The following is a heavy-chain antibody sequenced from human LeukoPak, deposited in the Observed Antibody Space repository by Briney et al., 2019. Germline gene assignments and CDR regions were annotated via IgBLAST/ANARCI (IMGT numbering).Heavy chain of an antibody. CDR2: FDPEDGET. CDR3: ARIPARLRYFDWLPNYYYYYGMDV. Sequence: ASVKVSCKVSGYTLTELSMHWVRQAPGKGLEWMGGFDPEDGETIYAQKFQGRVTMTEDTSTDTAYMELSSLRSDDTAVYYCARIPARLRYFDWLPNYYYYYGMDVWGQGTTVTVSS. CDR1: GYTLTELS. D-gene: IGHD3-9*01. V-gene: IGHV1-24*01. J-gene: IGHJ6*02.